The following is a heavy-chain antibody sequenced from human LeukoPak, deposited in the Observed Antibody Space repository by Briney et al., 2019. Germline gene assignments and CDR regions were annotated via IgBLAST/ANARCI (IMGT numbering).Heavy chain of an antibody. J-gene: IGHJ4*02. CDR3: ARRSYGDYFDY. V-gene: IGHV4-59*08. CDR2: IYYSGST. D-gene: IGHD4-17*01. CDR1: GGSISSYY. Sequence: SETLSLTCTVSGGSISSYYWSWIRQPPGKGLKWIGYIYYSGSTNYNPSLKSRVTMSVHTSQNQFSLRLNSVTAADTAVYYCARRSYGDYFDYWGQGTLVTVSS.